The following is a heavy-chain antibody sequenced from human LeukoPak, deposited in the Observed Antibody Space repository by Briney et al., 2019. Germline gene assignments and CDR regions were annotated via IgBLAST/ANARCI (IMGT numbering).Heavy chain of an antibody. CDR2: ISSSSSTI. CDR1: GFTFSSYS. V-gene: IGHV3-48*01. CDR3: ARDPTYYDFWSGSFSYFDY. J-gene: IGHJ4*02. Sequence: GGSLRLSGAASGFTFSSYSMNWVRQAPGKGLQWVSYISSSSSTIYIADSVKGRFTISRDNAKNSLYLQMNSLRAEDTAVYYCARDPTYYDFWSGSFSYFDYWGQGTLVTVSS. D-gene: IGHD3-3*01.